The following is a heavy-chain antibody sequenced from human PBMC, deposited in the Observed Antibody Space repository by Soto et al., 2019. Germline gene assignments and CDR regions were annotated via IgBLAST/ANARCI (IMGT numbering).Heavy chain of an antibody. CDR1: GXSFSSYA. CDR2: IIPIFETA. V-gene: IGHV1-69*01. J-gene: IGHJ4*02. CDR3: AASDSSSWQHDY. Sequence: QVXLVQSGAEXXXXXXXXXXXXXVSGXSFSSYAISWVRQAPGEGLEWVGGIIPIFETANYAQNFQGRVTITAVESTTTAYLEVTRLRPQDTAVFYCAASDSSSWQHDYWGQGTLITVSS. D-gene: IGHD6-13*01.